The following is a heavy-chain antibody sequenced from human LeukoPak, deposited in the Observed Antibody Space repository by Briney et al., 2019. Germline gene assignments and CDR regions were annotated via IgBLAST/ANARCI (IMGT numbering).Heavy chain of an antibody. CDR2: INPNSGGT. CDR3: ARARDYYDSSGPIDY. D-gene: IGHD3-22*01. CDR1: GYTFTGYY. J-gene: IGHJ4*02. Sequence: ASVKVSCKASGYTFTGYYMHWVRQAPGQGLEWMGWINPNSGGTNYAQKFQGRVTMTRDTSISTAYMKLSRLRSDDTAVYYCARARDYYDSSGPIDYWGQGTLVTVSS. V-gene: IGHV1-2*02.